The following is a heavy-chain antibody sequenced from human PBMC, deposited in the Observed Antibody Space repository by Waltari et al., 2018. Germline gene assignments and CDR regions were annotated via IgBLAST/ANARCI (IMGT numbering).Heavy chain of an antibody. D-gene: IGHD3-3*01. J-gene: IGHJ4*02. V-gene: IGHV4-59*01. CDR1: GDSINNYY. CDR2: IAYNGRT. CDR3: GRSYDFWSGYPLDY. Sequence: QVQLQESGPGLVKPSETLSLTCAVSGDSINNYYWHWIRQPQGKELEWIGYIAYNGRTNYNPSLKSRVTISVDTSKTQFSLKLTSVTAADTAVYYCGRSYDFWSGYPLDYWGPGSLVTVSS.